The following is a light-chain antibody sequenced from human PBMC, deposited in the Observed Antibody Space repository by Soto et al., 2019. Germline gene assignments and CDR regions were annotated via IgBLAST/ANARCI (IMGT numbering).Light chain of an antibody. CDR3: ETWYSNTHKV. CDR2: LDRSGSY. J-gene: IGLJ3*02. Sequence: QLVLTQSSSASASLGSSVKLTCILSSGHSTYIIAWHQQQPGKAPRFLMTLDRSGSYNRGSGVPDRFSGSSSGADRYLTISNLQLEDEGDYYFETWYSNTHKVFGGGTKLTVL. CDR1: SGHSTYI. V-gene: IGLV4-60*02.